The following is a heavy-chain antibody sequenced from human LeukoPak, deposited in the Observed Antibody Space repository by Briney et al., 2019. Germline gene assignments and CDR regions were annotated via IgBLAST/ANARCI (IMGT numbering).Heavy chain of an antibody. D-gene: IGHD6-19*01. Sequence: PSETLSLTCTVSGASISSYYWSWIRQPAGKGLEWIGRIDGSGNTNCNPSLKSRISVSVDTSKNQVSLKLSYVTAADTAVYYCARDGGSGWFDYWGQGTLVTVSS. CDR2: IDGSGNT. CDR1: GASISSYY. J-gene: IGHJ4*02. V-gene: IGHV4-4*07. CDR3: ARDGGSGWFDY.